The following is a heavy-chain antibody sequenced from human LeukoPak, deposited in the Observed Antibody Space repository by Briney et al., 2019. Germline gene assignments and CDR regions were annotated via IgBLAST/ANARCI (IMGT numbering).Heavy chain of an antibody. CDR1: GFTFSSYE. Sequence: GGSLRLSCAASGFTFSSYEMNWVRQAPGKGLEWVSYISSSGSTIYYADSVKGRFTISRDNAKNSLDLQMNSLRAEDTAVYYCAELGITMFGGVWGKGTTVTISS. CDR2: ISSSGSTI. J-gene: IGHJ6*04. CDR3: AELGITMFGGV. D-gene: IGHD3-10*02. V-gene: IGHV3-48*03.